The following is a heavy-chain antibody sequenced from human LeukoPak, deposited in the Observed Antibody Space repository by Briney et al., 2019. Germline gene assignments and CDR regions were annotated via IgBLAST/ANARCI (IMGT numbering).Heavy chain of an antibody. J-gene: IGHJ3*02. Sequence: ASVKVSCKASGYTFTSYDINWARQATGQGLEWMGWMNPNSGNTGYAQKFQGRVTMTRNTSISTAYMELSSLRSEDTAVYYCARVVEYYDILTGYSPDAFDIWGQGTMVTVSS. V-gene: IGHV1-8*01. D-gene: IGHD3-9*01. CDR1: GYTFTSYD. CDR2: MNPNSGNT. CDR3: ARVVEYYDILTGYSPDAFDI.